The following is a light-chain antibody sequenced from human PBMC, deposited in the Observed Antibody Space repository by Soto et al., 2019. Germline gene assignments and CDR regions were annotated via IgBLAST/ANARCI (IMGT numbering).Light chain of an antibody. CDR3: QQYDTSPPRWT. Sequence: EIVLTQSPGTLSLSPGERATLSYRASQSVSASYLAWYQQKPGQAPRLLIFGASNRATGIPDRFSGSGSGTDFTLTISRLEPEDFAVYYCQQYDTSPPRWTFGQGTKVEIK. J-gene: IGKJ1*01. V-gene: IGKV3-20*01. CDR1: QSVSASY. CDR2: GAS.